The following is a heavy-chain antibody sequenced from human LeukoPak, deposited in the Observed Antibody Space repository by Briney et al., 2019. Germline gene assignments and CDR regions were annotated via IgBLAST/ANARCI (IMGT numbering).Heavy chain of an antibody. J-gene: IGHJ3*02. D-gene: IGHD6-13*01. CDR1: GFTFSSYG. V-gene: IGHV3-23*01. CDR2: ISGSGGST. Sequence: GGSLRLSCAASGFTFSSYGMSWVRQAPGKGLEWVSAISGSGGSTYYADSVKGRFTISRDNSKNTLYLQMNSLRAEDTAVYYCAKVGRVGSSWYGYGAFDIWGQGTMVTVSS. CDR3: AKVGRVGSSWYGYGAFDI.